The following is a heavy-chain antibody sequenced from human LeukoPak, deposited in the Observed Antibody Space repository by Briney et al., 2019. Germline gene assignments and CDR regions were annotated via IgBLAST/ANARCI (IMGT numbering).Heavy chain of an antibody. CDR2: INHSGST. CDR3: AAYSYGYLYYFDY. V-gene: IGHV4-34*01. CDR1: GGSFSGYY. D-gene: IGHD5-18*01. J-gene: IGHJ4*02. Sequence: PSETLSLTCAVYGGSFSGYYWSWIRQPPGKGLEWIGEINHSGSTNYNPSLKSRVTISVDTSKNQFSLKLSSVTAADTAVYYCAAYSYGYLYYFDYWGQETLVTVSS.